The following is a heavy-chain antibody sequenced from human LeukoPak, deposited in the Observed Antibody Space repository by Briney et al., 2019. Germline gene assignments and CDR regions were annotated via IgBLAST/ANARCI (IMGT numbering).Heavy chain of an antibody. CDR2: IRYDGSNK. Sequence: GGSLRLSCAASGFTFSSYGMHWVRQAPGKGLEWVAFIRYDGSNKYYADSVKGRFTISRDNSKNTLYLQMNSLRAEDTAAYYCAKDSDSSGSWTYYFDYWGQGTLVTVSS. V-gene: IGHV3-30*02. D-gene: IGHD3-22*01. CDR1: GFTFSSYG. CDR3: AKDSDSSGSWTYYFDY. J-gene: IGHJ4*02.